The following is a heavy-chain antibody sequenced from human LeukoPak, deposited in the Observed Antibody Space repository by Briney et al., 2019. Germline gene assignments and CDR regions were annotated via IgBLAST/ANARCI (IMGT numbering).Heavy chain of an antibody. Sequence: GESPKISRKGSGYSFTSYWIGWVRQMPGKGLEWMGIIYPGDSDTRYSPSFQGPVTISADKSISTAYLQWSSLKASDTAMYYCARSYVEAGTIPFDYWGQGTLVTVSS. J-gene: IGHJ4*02. CDR3: ARSYVEAGTIPFDY. CDR1: GYSFTSYW. D-gene: IGHD6-19*01. CDR2: IYPGDSDT. V-gene: IGHV5-51*01.